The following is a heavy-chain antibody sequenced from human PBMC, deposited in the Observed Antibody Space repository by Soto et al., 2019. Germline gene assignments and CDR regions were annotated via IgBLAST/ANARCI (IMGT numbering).Heavy chain of an antibody. CDR1: GGSISSSSYY. J-gene: IGHJ4*02. V-gene: IGHV4-39*01. CDR3: ARHSGSSSLGY. Sequence: SETLSLTCTVSGGSISSSSYYWGWIRQPPGKGLEWIGSIYYSGSTYYNPSLKSRVTISVDTSKNQFSLKLSSVTAADTAVYYCARHSGSSSLGYWGQGTLVTVSS. D-gene: IGHD6-6*01. CDR2: IYYSGST.